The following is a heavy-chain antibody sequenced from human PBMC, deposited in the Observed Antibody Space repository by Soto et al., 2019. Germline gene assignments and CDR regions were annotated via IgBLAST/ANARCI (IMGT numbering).Heavy chain of an antibody. CDR1: GGSISSGDYY. Sequence: SETLSLTCTVSGGSISSGDYYWSWIRQPPGKGLEWIGYIYYSGSTYYNPSLKSRVTISLDTSKNQFSLKLSSVTAADTAVYYCARVDYYSSGSYYINWFDPWGQGTLVTVSS. CDR2: IYYSGST. CDR3: ARVDYYSSGSYYINWFDP. J-gene: IGHJ5*02. D-gene: IGHD3-10*01. V-gene: IGHV4-30-4*01.